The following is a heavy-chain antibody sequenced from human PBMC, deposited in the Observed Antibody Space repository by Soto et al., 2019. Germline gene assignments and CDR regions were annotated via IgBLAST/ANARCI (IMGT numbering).Heavy chain of an antibody. CDR2: IIPNIGKI. V-gene: IGHV1-69*02. CDR1: GGTFSTYT. CDR3: ATRSPAFDY. Sequence: SVKVSCKASGGTFSTYTITWVRQAPGQGLEWMGRIIPNIGKINYAQKFQGRVTITADKSTGTAFMELTGLRSDDTAVYYCATRSPAFDYWGQGTLVTVSS. J-gene: IGHJ4*02.